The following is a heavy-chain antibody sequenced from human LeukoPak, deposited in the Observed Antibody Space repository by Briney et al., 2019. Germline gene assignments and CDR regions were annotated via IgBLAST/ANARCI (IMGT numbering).Heavy chain of an antibody. J-gene: IGHJ5*02. CDR2: ISAYNGNT. CDR3: ARESSSIQLWQTGGWFDP. V-gene: IGHV1-18*01. CDR1: GYTFTSYG. D-gene: IGHD5-18*01. Sequence: ASVKVSCKASGYTFTSYGISWVRQAPGQGLEWMGWISAYNGNTNYAQKLQGRVTMTTDTSTSKAYTELRSLRSDDTAAYYCARESSSIQLWQTGGWFDPWGQGTLVTVSS.